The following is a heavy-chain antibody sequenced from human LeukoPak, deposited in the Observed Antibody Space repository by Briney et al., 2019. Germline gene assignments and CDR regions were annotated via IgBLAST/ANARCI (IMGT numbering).Heavy chain of an antibody. V-gene: IGHV3-48*03. Sequence: GGSLRLSCAASGFDLSTYEMNWVPQAPGKGLEWIADITISGHTKNYADSVKGRFTISRDNPRTSLYLQMHSLRVEDTGVYYCARGDPHADLWGQGTLVTVSS. CDR3: ARGDPHADL. D-gene: IGHD5-24*01. J-gene: IGHJ5*02. CDR1: GFDLSTYE. CDR2: ITISGHTK.